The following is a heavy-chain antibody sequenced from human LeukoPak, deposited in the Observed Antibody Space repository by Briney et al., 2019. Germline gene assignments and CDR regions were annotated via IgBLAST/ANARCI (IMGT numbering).Heavy chain of an antibody. V-gene: IGHV1-69*13. D-gene: IGHD3-22*01. J-gene: IGHJ4*02. Sequence: ASVKVSCKASGGTFSSYAISWVRQAPGQGLEWMGGIIPIFGTANYAQKFQGRVTITADGSTSTAYMELSSLRSEDTAVYYCARSGAYYYDSSGYYHQWGQGTLVTVSS. CDR2: IIPIFGTA. CDR1: GGTFSSYA. CDR3: ARSGAYYYDSSGYYHQ.